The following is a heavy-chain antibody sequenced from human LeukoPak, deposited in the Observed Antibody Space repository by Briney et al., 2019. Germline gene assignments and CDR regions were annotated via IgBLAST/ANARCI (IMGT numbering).Heavy chain of an antibody. CDR3: ASLSGITGTTPFDY. D-gene: IGHD1-7*01. CDR2: INPNSGGT. J-gene: IGHJ4*02. Sequence: GASVKVSCKASGYTFTSYDINWVRQATGQGLEWMGRINPNSGGTNYAQKFQGRVTMTRDTSISTAYMELSRLRSDDTAVYYCASLSGITGTTPFDYWGQGTLVTVSS. CDR1: GYTFTSYD. V-gene: IGHV1-2*06.